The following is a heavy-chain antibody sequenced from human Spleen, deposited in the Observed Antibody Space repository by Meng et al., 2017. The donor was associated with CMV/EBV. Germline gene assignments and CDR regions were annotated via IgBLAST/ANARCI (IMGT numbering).Heavy chain of an antibody. CDR1: GVSISSGCFY. CDR2: IYFSGST. CDR3: ARNRRDYSNYYFDY. Sequence: SGVSISSGCFYWSWIRQHPGKGLEWIWYIYFSGSTYYHPSLKSRVTISVDTSKNQFSLKLSSVTAAYTAVYYCARNRRDYSNYYFDYWGQGTLVTVSS. V-gene: IGHV4-31*02. J-gene: IGHJ4*02. D-gene: IGHD4-11*01.